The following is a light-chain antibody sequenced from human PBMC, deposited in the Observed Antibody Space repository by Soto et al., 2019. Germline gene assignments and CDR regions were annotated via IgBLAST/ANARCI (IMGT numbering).Light chain of an antibody. CDR1: NIGSKS. CDR2: FDS. CDR3: QVWDSSSHHWV. J-gene: IGLJ3*02. V-gene: IGLV3-21*01. Sequence: SYELTQSPSMSVAPGQAARIACGGNNIGSKSVHWYQQKPGQAPVLVIYFDSDRPSGIPERFSGSKSGNTATLTISGVEAGDEADYYCQVWDSSSHHWVFGGGTKLTVL.